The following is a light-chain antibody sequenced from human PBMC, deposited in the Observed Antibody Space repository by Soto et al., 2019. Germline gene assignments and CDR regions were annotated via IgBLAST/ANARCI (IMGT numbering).Light chain of an antibody. Sequence: EIVMTQSAATLSLSRGAGEPLCCRASQSARSNLAWYYQKPGQAPRLLIYRASSRAAGLPDRFSGSGSETEFTLTISSLQSEDFAVSYCQQYNKWPITFGQGTRLEIK. CDR2: RAS. V-gene: IGKV3-15*01. CDR3: QQYNKWPIT. CDR1: QSARSN. J-gene: IGKJ5*01.